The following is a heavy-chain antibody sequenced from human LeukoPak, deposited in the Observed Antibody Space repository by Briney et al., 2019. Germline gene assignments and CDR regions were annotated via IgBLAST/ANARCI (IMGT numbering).Heavy chain of an antibody. D-gene: IGHD4-23*01. Sequence: GGSLRLSCAASGFAASGFTFSTFGMHWVRQAPGKGLEWVAFIRYDGSNKYYADSVKGRFTISRDNAKNSMYLQMNSLRAEDTAVYYCANLLRWEPYWGQGTLVTVSS. V-gene: IGHV3-30*02. J-gene: IGHJ4*02. CDR1: GFTFSTFG. CDR2: IRYDGSNK. CDR3: ANLLRWEPY.